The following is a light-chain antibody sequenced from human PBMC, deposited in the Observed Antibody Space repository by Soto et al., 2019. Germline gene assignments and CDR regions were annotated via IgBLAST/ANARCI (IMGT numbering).Light chain of an antibody. V-gene: IGKV3-15*01. Sequence: EIVMAHSRSPLSVSRGGRATLSCRTSQSVGTNVAWYRQRPGQAPRLLIYGASTRATGLATRFSGSGSGTDFTLTISSLQSEDFAVYFCQQYNIWPLTFGGGTKVEIK. CDR3: QQYNIWPLT. CDR2: GAS. CDR1: QSVGTN. J-gene: IGKJ4*01.